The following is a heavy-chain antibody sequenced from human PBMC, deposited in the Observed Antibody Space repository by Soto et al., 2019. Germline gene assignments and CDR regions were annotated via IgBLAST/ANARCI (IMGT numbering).Heavy chain of an antibody. V-gene: IGHV3-33*01. J-gene: IGHJ3*02. CDR3: ARAQCSSTSCYVGAFDI. CDR2: IWFDGSKK. Sequence: PGGSLRLSCAASGFSFNTHGMHWVRQAPGKGLEWEAVIWFDGSKKYYEDSVTGRFTISRDNSKSTLYFEMGSLRAEDMAVYYCARAQCSSTSCYVGAFDIWGQGTMVTVS. CDR1: GFSFNTHG. D-gene: IGHD2-2*01.